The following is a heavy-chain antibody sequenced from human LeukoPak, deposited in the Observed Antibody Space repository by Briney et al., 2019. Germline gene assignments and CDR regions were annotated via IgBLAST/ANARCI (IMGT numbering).Heavy chain of an antibody. CDR2: IRYDGSNK. V-gene: IGHV3-30*02. D-gene: IGHD6-13*01. J-gene: IGHJ6*03. CDR3: AKDTHSSSWYRLYYYYMDV. Sequence: PGGSLRLSCAASGFTFSSYGMHWVRQAPGKGLEGVAFIRYDGSNKYYADSVKGRFTISRDNSKNTLYLQMNSLRAEDTAVYYCAKDTHSSSWYRLYYYYMDVWGKGTTVTISS. CDR1: GFTFSSYG.